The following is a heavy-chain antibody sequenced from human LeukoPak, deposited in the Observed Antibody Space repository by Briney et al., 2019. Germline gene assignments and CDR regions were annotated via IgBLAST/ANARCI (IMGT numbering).Heavy chain of an antibody. CDR3: ARDGDWGRYDH. V-gene: IGHV3-21*04. D-gene: IGHD7-27*01. CDR1: GFTFSTYS. J-gene: IGHJ4*02. CDR2: ISSSSSYI. Sequence: AGGSLRLSCAASGFTFSTYSMNWVRQAPGKGLEWVSFISSSSSYIDYADSVKGRFTISRGNSKNTLYLQMNSLRAEDTAVYYCARDGDWGRYDHWGQGTLVIVSS.